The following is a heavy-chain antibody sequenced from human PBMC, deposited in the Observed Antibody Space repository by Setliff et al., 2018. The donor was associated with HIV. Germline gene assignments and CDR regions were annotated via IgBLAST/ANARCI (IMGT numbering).Heavy chain of an antibody. CDR2: ILRGISDT. Sequence: GESLKISCAASGFSFSTYDMSWVRQAPGKGLEWVSVILRGISDTYYADSVKGRFTISGDNSKNTLYLLMNGLRVEDTAVYYCAKDGISGGAYPPYYFDYWGHGTLVTVSS. V-gene: IGHV3-23*03. D-gene: IGHD2-15*01. J-gene: IGHJ4*01. CDR1: GFSFSTYD. CDR3: AKDGISGGAYPPYYFDY.